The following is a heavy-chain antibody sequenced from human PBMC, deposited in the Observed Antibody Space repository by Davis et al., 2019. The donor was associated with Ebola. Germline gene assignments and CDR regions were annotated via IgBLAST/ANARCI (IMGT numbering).Heavy chain of an antibody. CDR2: ISGSGDST. J-gene: IGHJ4*02. D-gene: IGHD6-19*01. CDR1: GFTFSSYP. V-gene: IGHV3-23*01. Sequence: GESLKISCAASGFTFSSYPMHWVRQAPGKGLEWVSGISGSGDSTYYADSVKGRFTISRDNSKSTLSLQMNSLRAEDTAVFYCAKAVGNSGWYNFDYWGQGTLVTVSS. CDR3: AKAVGNSGWYNFDY.